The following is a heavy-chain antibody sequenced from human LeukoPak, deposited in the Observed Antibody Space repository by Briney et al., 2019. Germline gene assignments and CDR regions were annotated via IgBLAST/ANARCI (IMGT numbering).Heavy chain of an antibody. V-gene: IGHV4-59*08. CDR3: ARRVAAVAFTGNWFDP. Sequence: SETLSLTCTVSGGSISSYYWSWIRQPPGKGLEWIGYIYYSGSTNYNPSLKSRVTISVDTSKNQFSLKLSSVTAADTAVYYCARRVAAVAFTGNWFDPWGQGTLVTVSS. J-gene: IGHJ5*02. CDR1: GGSISSYY. CDR2: IYYSGST. D-gene: IGHD6-13*01.